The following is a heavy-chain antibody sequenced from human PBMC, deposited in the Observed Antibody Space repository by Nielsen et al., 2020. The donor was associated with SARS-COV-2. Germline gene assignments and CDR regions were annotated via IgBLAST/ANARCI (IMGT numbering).Heavy chain of an antibody. J-gene: IGHJ5*02. CDR3: ARENIAAAAYNWFDP. CDR2: IYHSGST. D-gene: IGHD6-13*01. CDR1: GGSISSSNW. Sequence: GSLRLSCAVSGGSISSSNWWSWVRQPPGKGLEWIGEIYHSGSTNYNPSLKSRVTISVDTSKNQFSLKLSSVTAADTAVYYCARENIAAAAYNWFDPWGQGTLVTVSS. V-gene: IGHV4-4*02.